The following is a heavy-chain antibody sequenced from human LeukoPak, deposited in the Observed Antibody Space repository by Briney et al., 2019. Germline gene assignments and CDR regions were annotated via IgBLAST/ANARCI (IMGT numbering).Heavy chain of an antibody. V-gene: IGHV1-69*05. CDR3: ARDRRYYDSSGSNWFDP. CDR2: IIPIFGTA. Sequence: SVKVSCKASGGTFSSYAISWVRQAPGQGLEWMGRIIPIFGTANYAQKFQGRLTITTDESTSTAYMELSSLRSEDTAVYYCARDRRYYDSSGSNWFDPWGQGTLVTVSS. CDR1: GGTFSSYA. J-gene: IGHJ5*02. D-gene: IGHD3-22*01.